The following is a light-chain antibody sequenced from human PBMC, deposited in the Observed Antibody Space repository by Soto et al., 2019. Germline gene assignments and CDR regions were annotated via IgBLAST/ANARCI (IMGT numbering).Light chain of an antibody. Sequence: DIQMTQSPSSLSASVGDRVTITCRASQTISSSLNLYQQKPGKAPKFLIYAAASLQSGFPSRFSGSGSGTDFTLTILSLQPDDFEPYYSQQTSISLYTFCQPNTLQNK. V-gene: IGKV1-39*01. J-gene: IGKJ2*01. CDR2: AAA. CDR1: QTISSS. CDR3: QQTSISLYT.